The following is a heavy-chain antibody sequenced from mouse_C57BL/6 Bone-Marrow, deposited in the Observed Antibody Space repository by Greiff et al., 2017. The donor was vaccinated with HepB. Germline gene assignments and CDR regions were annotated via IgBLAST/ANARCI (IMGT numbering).Heavy chain of an antibody. CDR3: ARDSFYYGNYIYAMDY. J-gene: IGHJ4*01. Sequence: DVMLVESGGGLVKPGGSLKLSCAASGFTFSSYAMSWVRQTPEKRLEWVATISDGGSYTYYPDNVKGRFTISRDNAKNNLYLQMSHLKSEDTAMYYCARDSFYYGNYIYAMDYWGQGTSVTVSS. CDR1: GFTFSSYA. V-gene: IGHV5-4*01. CDR2: ISDGGSYT. D-gene: IGHD2-1*01.